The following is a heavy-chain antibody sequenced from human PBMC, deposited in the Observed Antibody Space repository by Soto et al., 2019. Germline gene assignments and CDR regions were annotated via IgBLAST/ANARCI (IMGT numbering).Heavy chain of an antibody. CDR2: IIPLFGTT. CDR3: VRGLTEGYYGVEV. Sequence: SVKVSCKASGGAFSSFDISWVRQAPGQGLDWMGGIIPLFGTTNYAQKFQGRGTITADASTSTAFMELSSLTSEDTAVYYCVRGLTEGYYGVEVWGQGTTVTVYS. CDR1: GGAFSSFD. J-gene: IGHJ6*02. V-gene: IGHV1-69*13.